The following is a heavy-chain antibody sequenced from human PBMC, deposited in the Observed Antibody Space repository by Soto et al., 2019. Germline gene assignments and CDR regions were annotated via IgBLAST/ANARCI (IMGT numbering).Heavy chain of an antibody. CDR1: AFTFSSYR. CDR3: AKDTIEAAAPIDY. Sequence: GASLRLSCAASAFTFSSYRMHWVRQAPGKGLVWVSRINSGGSSTSYADSVKGRFTISRDNAKNTLYLQMNSLRAEDTAVYYCAKDTIEAAAPIDYWGQGTLVTVSS. J-gene: IGHJ4*02. CDR2: INSGGSST. V-gene: IGHV3-74*01. D-gene: IGHD6-13*01.